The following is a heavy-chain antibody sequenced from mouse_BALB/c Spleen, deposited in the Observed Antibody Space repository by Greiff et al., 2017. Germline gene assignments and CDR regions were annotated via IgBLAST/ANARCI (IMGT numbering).Heavy chain of an antibody. Sequence: EVQRVESGGGLVKPGGSLKLSCAASGFTFSDYYMYWVRQTPEKRLEWVATISDGGSYTYYPDSVKGRFTISRDNAKNNLYLQMSSLKSEDTAMYYCARGYYGSSYRYFDVWGAGTTVTVSS. CDR2: ISDGGSYT. D-gene: IGHD1-1*01. J-gene: IGHJ1*01. CDR1: GFTFSDYY. CDR3: ARGYYGSSYRYFDV. V-gene: IGHV5-4*02.